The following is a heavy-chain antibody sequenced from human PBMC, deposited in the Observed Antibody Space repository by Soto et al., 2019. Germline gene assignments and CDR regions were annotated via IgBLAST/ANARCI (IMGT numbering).Heavy chain of an antibody. J-gene: IGHJ4*02. D-gene: IGHD2-21*01. CDR3: ATDGDSADYGY. CDR1: GDTFCRNA. Sequence: ASVKVSCNASGDTFCRNAIHWVRQAPGQGLEWMGGIIPMFPTTNYAQKFKGRLTIYADKSTGTAYMEMTSLRYEDTAVYYCATDGDSADYGYWGQGTLVTVSS. CDR2: IIPMFPTT. V-gene: IGHV1-69*06.